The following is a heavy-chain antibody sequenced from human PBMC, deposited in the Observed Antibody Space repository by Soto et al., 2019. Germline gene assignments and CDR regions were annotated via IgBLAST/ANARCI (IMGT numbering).Heavy chain of an antibody. CDR1: GYTLTDYY. CDR3: ARSKPNYDFWHDPTSLDTFEI. V-gene: IGHV1-2*02. J-gene: IGHJ3*02. D-gene: IGHD3-3*01. Sequence: ASVKVSCKASGYTLTDYYMHWVRQAPGQGLEWLGWINPNSGGTNYAQKFQGSVTMTRDTSISTAYMELSRLKSDDTAVYYCARSKPNYDFWHDPTSLDTFEICGEGTMVTFSS. CDR2: INPNSGGT.